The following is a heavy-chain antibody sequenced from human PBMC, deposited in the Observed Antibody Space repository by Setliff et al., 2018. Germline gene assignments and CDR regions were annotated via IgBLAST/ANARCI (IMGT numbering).Heavy chain of an antibody. CDR2: ISPYSGKT. CDR3: ARGRGPDIVVTIPGDY. Sequence: GASVKVSCKTSGYNFITLGINWVRQAPGQGLEWVGWISPYSGKTDYAQKFQDRVIMTIDPSTTTAYMGLKTLRSDDTAVYYCARGRGPDIVVTIPGDYWGQGTQVTVSS. J-gene: IGHJ4*02. V-gene: IGHV1-18*01. D-gene: IGHD2-15*01. CDR1: GYNFITLG.